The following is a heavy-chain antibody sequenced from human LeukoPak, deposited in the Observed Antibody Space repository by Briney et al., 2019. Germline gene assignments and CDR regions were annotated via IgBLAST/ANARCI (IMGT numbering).Heavy chain of an antibody. CDR1: GYSISSGYY. Sequence: SETLSLTCTVSGYSISSGYYWGWIRQPPGRGLEWIGSIYHSGSTYYNPSLKSRVTISVDTSKNQFSLKLSSVTAADTAVYYCARDLRRGYSYGSLGYWGQGTLVTVSS. V-gene: IGHV4-38-2*02. J-gene: IGHJ4*02. D-gene: IGHD5-18*01. CDR2: IYHSGST. CDR3: ARDLRRGYSYGSLGY.